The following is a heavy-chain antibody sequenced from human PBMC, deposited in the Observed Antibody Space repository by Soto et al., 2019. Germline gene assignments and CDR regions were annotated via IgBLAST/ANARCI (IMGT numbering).Heavy chain of an antibody. CDR3: ARHDIVVVPAAMTNWFDP. J-gene: IGHJ5*02. D-gene: IGHD2-2*01. CDR2: IYYSGST. V-gene: IGHV4-39*01. Sequence: QLQLQESGPGLVKPSETLSLTCTVSGGSISSSSYYWGWIRQPPGKGLEWIGSIYYSGSTYYNPSLKSRVTISVATSKNQFSLKLSSVTAADTAVYYCARHDIVVVPAAMTNWFDPWGQGTLVTVSS. CDR1: GGSISSSSYY.